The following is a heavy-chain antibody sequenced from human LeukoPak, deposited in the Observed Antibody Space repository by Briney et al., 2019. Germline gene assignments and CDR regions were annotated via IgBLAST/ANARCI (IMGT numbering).Heavy chain of an antibody. D-gene: IGHD3-16*02. V-gene: IGHV4-59*08. Sequence: PSETLSLTCSVGSGSMNDYYWNWVRQPPGKGLEWIGRVYNTKYTEYNPSLKSRGSISVASSKNQFSLRLNSVTAADTAVYFCARRVSLYAGFDIWGLGTLVTVSS. J-gene: IGHJ3*02. CDR3: ARRVSLYAGFDI. CDR2: VYNTKYT. CDR1: SGSMNDYY.